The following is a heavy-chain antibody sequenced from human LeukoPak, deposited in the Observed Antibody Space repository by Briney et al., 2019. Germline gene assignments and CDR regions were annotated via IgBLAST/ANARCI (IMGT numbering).Heavy chain of an antibody. D-gene: IGHD2-21*02. CDR2: INHSGST. Sequence: SETLSLTCAVYGGSFSGYYWSWIRQPPGKGLEWIGEINHSGSTNYNPSLKSRVTISVDTSKNQFSLKLSSVTAADTAVYYCARGSYCGGDCYPRPFDYWGQGTPVTVSS. CDR1: GGSFSGYY. CDR3: ARGSYCGGDCYPRPFDY. J-gene: IGHJ4*02. V-gene: IGHV4-34*01.